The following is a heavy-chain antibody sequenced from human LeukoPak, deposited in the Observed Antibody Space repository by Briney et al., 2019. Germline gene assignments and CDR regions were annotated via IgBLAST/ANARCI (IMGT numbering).Heavy chain of an antibody. CDR1: GYTFTGYY. J-gene: IGHJ4*02. Sequence: GASVKVSCKASGYTFTGYYMHWVRQAPGQGLEWMGWINPNSGGTNYAQKFQGRVTMTRDTSISTAYMELSRLRSDDTAVYYCARVSYKSCSSTSCYILDYWGQGTLVTVSS. CDR3: ARVSYKSCSSTSCYILDY. D-gene: IGHD2-2*02. CDR2: INPNSGGT. V-gene: IGHV1-2*02.